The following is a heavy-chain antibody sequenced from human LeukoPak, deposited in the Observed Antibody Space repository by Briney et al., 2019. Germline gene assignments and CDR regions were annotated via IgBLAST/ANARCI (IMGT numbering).Heavy chain of an antibody. J-gene: IGHJ3*02. D-gene: IGHD2-2*01. CDR3: AREVVPARLAAFDI. Sequence: GGSLRLSCAASGFTFSSYWMSWVRQAPGKGLEWVSYISSSGSTIYYADSVKGRFTISRDNAKNSLYLQMNSLRAEDTAVYYYAREVVPARLAAFDIWGQGTMVTVSS. V-gene: IGHV3-48*04. CDR2: ISSSGSTI. CDR1: GFTFSSYW.